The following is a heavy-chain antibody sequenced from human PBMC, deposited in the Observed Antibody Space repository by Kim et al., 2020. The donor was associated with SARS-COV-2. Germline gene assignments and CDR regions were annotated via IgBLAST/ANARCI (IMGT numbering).Heavy chain of an antibody. J-gene: IGHJ1*01. Sequence: GGSLRLSCTASGFTVSSYGMSWVRQAPGKGLEWVSVIGESHGTTHYAGTVKGRFTISRDNSRNTLFLQMNSLRAEDTAVYYCVKGASLSCYSPGAFWGQGTLVTVSS. D-gene: IGHD2-15*01. CDR3: VKGASLSCYSPGAF. CDR1: GFTVSSYG. CDR2: IGESHGTT. V-gene: IGHV3-23*01.